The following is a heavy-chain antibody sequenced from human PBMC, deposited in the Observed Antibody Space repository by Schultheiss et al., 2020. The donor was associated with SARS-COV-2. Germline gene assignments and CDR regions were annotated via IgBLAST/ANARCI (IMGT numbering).Heavy chain of an antibody. J-gene: IGHJ6*02. CDR2: TWYDGTKK. Sequence: SLKISCAASGFTFSSYEMNWVRQAPGKGLDWVAVTWYDGTKKYYADSVKGRFIISRDNSKNTLYLQMNSLRAEDSAVYYCARAAYGLGSSIYYGLDVWGQGTTVTVSS. CDR1: GFTFSSYE. V-gene: IGHV3-33*08. D-gene: IGHD3-10*01. CDR3: ARAAYGLGSSIYYGLDV.